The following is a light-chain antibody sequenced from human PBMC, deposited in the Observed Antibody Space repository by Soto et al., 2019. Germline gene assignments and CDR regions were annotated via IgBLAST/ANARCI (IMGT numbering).Light chain of an antibody. Sequence: DIQMTQSPSSLSASVGDRVTITCRASQSISTSLCWFQQKPGRAPKLLISDASTLQSGVPSRFSGSGFGTDFTLTISSLQPEDFGAYYCLQTYTVPRTFGQGTNLDIK. CDR1: QSISTS. V-gene: IGKV1-39*01. CDR2: DAS. J-gene: IGKJ2*01. CDR3: LQTYTVPRT.